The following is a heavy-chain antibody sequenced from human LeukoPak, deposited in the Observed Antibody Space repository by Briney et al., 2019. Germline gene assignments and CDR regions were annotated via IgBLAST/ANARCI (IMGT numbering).Heavy chain of an antibody. D-gene: IGHD2-8*02. V-gene: IGHV4-4*07. Sequence: SETLSLNCTVSGDSIYSSYWTWIRQPAEGGLEWIGIMYRHGRTNYNPSLNSRVTMSVDTSKNQFSLKLSSVTAADTAMYCCARKTGGGAFDLWGQGTMVTVSS. CDR2: MYRHGRT. CDR1: GDSIYSSY. CDR3: ARKTGGGAFDL. J-gene: IGHJ3*01.